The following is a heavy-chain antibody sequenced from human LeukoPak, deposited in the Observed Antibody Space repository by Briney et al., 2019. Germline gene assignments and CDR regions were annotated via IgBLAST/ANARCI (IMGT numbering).Heavy chain of an antibody. CDR1: GYSFTTYW. V-gene: IGHV5-10-1*01. CDR3: ARHRSSYSSI. J-gene: IGHJ4*02. D-gene: IGHD6-13*01. CDR2: IDPSDSYT. Sequence: GESLKISCEGSGYSFTTYWISWVRQMPGKGLEWMGRIDPSDSYTNYSPSFQGHVTISADKSISTAYLQWSSLKASDTAMYYCARHRSSYSSIWGQGTLVTVSS.